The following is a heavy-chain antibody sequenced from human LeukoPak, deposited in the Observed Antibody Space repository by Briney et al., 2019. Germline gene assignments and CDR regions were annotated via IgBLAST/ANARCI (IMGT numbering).Heavy chain of an antibody. Sequence: GGSLRLSCAASGFTFSSNYMSWVRQAPGKGLEWVSVIYSGGSTYYADSVKGRFTISRDNSKNTLYLQMNSLRAEDTAVYYCAKLAVSWVRGVIVSWGQGTLVTVSS. V-gene: IGHV3-53*01. CDR1: GFTFSSNY. CDR2: IYSGGST. J-gene: IGHJ5*02. CDR3: AKLAVSWVRGVIVS. D-gene: IGHD3-10*01.